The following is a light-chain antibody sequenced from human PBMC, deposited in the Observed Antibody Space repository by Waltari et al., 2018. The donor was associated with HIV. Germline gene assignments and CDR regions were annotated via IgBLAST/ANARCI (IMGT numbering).Light chain of an antibody. V-gene: IGLV8-61*01. CDR3: LLYMGGAWV. CDR1: SDSVSTTHY. J-gene: IGLJ3*02. Sequence: QTVVTQEPSFSVSPGGTVTLTCGLRSDSVSTTHYASWYRQTPGQAPRTLIYSTMVASSVVPDRFSGSILGNKAALTITGAQADDECHYYCLLYMGGAWVFGGGTKLTVL. CDR2: STM.